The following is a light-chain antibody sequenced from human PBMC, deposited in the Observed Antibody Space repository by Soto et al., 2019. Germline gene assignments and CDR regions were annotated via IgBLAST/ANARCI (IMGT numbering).Light chain of an antibody. V-gene: IGLV1-44*01. CDR1: SSNIGSKT. J-gene: IGLJ3*02. CDR3: AAWDDILNGWV. Sequence: QSVLTQPPSASGTPGQRVTISCSGSSSNIGSKTVNWYQQFPGTAPKDVIYSNNQRPSGVPDRFSGSKSGTSGYLTISGLQSEDEADYYCAAWDDILNGWVFGGGTKLTVL. CDR2: SNN.